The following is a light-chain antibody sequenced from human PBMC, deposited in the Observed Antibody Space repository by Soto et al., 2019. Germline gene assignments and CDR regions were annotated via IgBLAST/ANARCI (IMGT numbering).Light chain of an antibody. CDR3: QQFNSYPNT. CDR1: QGISSA. Sequence: AIQLTQSPSSLSASVGDRVTITCRASQGISSALAWYQQKPGKAPKLLIYDASSLESGVPSRFSGSGSGTYFTLTISSLQPEDFATYYCQQFNSYPNTFGQGTKLEIK. J-gene: IGKJ2*01. V-gene: IGKV1-13*02. CDR2: DAS.